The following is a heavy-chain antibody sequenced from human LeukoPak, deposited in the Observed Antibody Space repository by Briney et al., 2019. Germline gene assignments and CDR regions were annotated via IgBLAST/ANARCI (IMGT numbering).Heavy chain of an antibody. CDR2: IKQDGSEK. J-gene: IGHJ4*02. V-gene: IGHV3-7*03. D-gene: IGHD3-10*01. CDR3: ARERDYYGSGLRPSFDY. Sequence: GGSLRLSCAASGFTFSSYWMSWVRQAPGKGLEWVANIKQDGSEKYYVDSVRGRFTISRDNAKKSLYLQMNSLRAEDTAVYYCARERDYYGSGLRPSFDYWGQGTLVTVSS. CDR1: GFTFSSYW.